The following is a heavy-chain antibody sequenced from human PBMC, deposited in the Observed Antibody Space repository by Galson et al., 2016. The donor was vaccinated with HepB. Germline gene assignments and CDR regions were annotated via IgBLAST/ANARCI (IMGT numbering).Heavy chain of an antibody. Sequence: SETLSLTCAVSGGSISSSNWWSWVRQPPGKGLEWIGETYHSGSTNYNPSLKSRITISVDKSKNQFSLKLSSVTAADTAVYYCARLEEGVAAAGTPTNFDYWGQGTLVTVSS. CDR3: ARLEEGVAAAGTPTNFDY. D-gene: IGHD6-13*01. V-gene: IGHV4-4*02. CDR1: GGSISSSNW. J-gene: IGHJ4*02. CDR2: TYHSGST.